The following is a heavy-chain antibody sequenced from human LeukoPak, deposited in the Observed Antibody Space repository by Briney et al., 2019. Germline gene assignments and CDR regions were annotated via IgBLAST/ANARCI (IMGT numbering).Heavy chain of an antibody. CDR3: AREEGNWYDP. CDR1: GFTFSSYS. Sequence: PGGSLRLSCAASGFTFSSYSMNWVRQAPGKGLEWVSSISSSSSYIYYADSVKGRFTISRDNAKNSLYLQMNSLRGEDTAVYYCAREEGNWYDPWGQGTLVTVSS. J-gene: IGHJ5*02. CDR2: ISSSSSYI. V-gene: IGHV3-21*01.